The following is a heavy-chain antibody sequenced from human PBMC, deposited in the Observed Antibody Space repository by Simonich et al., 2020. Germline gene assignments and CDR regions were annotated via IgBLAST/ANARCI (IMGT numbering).Heavy chain of an antibody. V-gene: IGHV4-39*01. CDR3: ARHAGFAFDI. J-gene: IGHJ3*02. Sequence: QLQLQESGPGLVKPSETLSLTCTVSGGSISSSSYYWGWIRQPPGKGLEWIGMIYYSGRTSYTPSLKSRGTISVATSKNQFSLKLSSVTAADTAVYYCARHAGFAFDIWGQGTMVTVSS. CDR1: GGSISSSSYY. D-gene: IGHD6-13*01. CDR2: IYYSGRT.